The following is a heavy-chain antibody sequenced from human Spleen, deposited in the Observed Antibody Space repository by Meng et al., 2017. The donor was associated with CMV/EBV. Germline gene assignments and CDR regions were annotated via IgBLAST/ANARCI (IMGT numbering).Heavy chain of an antibody. CDR1: GGPFSSYA. D-gene: IGHD5-18*01. J-gene: IGHJ4*02. Sequence: ASVKVSCKASGGPFSSYAIIWVRQAPGQGLEWMGWINPNSGGSRYVQKFQGRITMTSDTSISTAYMELSRLKSDDTAVYYCARTHNYGNLGYWGQGTLVTVSS. CDR2: INPNSGGS. CDR3: ARTHNYGNLGY. V-gene: IGHV1-2*02.